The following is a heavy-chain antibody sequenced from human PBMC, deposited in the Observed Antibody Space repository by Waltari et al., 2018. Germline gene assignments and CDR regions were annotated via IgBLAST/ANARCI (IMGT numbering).Heavy chain of an antibody. CDR1: EFMFSTYW. CDR2: INYDGSEK. Sequence: EVQLVQSGGGLVQPGGSLRLSCEVSEFMFSTYWMTWVRQASGGGLEWGANINYDGSEKHYVDSVKGRFSISRDNARNTLYLQMNNLRADDTAVYYCATYRWLGYWGQGTLVTVSS. CDR3: ATYRWLGY. D-gene: IGHD3-10*01. J-gene: IGHJ4*02. V-gene: IGHV3-7*03.